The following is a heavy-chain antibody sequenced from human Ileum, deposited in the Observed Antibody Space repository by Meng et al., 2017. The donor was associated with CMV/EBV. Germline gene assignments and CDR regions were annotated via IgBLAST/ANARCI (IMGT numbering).Heavy chain of an antibody. Sequence: GGSLRLSCAASGFTFSGYGMHWVRQPPGKGLEWVAFIRYDGTTKYYTDSVRGRFTISRDNTNNMLFLHMSSLRAEDTAVYYCAKDGKWDLIGGPFDNWGQGTLVTVSS. CDR1: GFTFSGYG. CDR2: IRYDGTTK. J-gene: IGHJ4*02. V-gene: IGHV3-30*02. CDR3: AKDGKWDLIGGPFDN. D-gene: IGHD1-26*01.